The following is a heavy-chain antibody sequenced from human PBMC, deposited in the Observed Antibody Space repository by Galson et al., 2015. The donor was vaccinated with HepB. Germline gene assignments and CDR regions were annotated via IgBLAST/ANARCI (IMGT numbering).Heavy chain of an antibody. Sequence: SLRLSCAASGFTFDDYAMHWVRQAPGKGLEWVSGISWNSGSIGYADSVKGRFTTSRDNAKNSLYLQMNSLRAEDTALYYCAKAGPTVVTPVGGINYYGMDVWGQGTTVTVSS. J-gene: IGHJ6*02. D-gene: IGHD4-23*01. V-gene: IGHV3-9*01. CDR2: ISWNSGSI. CDR1: GFTFDDYA. CDR3: AKAGPTVVTPVGGINYYGMDV.